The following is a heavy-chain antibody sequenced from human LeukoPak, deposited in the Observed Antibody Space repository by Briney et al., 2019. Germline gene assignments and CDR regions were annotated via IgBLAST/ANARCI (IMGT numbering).Heavy chain of an antibody. J-gene: IGHJ3*02. Sequence: GGSLRLSCAASGFTFSDYYMSWIRQAPGKGLEWVSCISSSGSTIYYADSVKGRFTISRDNAKNSLYLQMNSLRAEDTAVYYCARGWIAVSRAITTGAFDIWGQGTMVTVSS. V-gene: IGHV3-11*01. CDR1: GFTFSDYY. CDR3: ARGWIAVSRAITTGAFDI. CDR2: ISSSGSTI. D-gene: IGHD6-19*01.